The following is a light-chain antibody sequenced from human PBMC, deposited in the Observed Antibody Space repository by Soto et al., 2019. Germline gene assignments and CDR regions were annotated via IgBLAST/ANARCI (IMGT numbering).Light chain of an antibody. CDR2: EGS. CDR1: SSDVGSYNL. J-gene: IGLJ1*01. V-gene: IGLV2-23*01. Sequence: QSALTQPASVSGSPGQSITISCTGTSSDVGSYNLVSWYQQHPGKAPKLMIYEGSTRPSGVSNRFSGSRSGNTASLTISGLLAEDEADYYCSSYAGSRTYVFGTGTKLTVL. CDR3: SSYAGSRTYV.